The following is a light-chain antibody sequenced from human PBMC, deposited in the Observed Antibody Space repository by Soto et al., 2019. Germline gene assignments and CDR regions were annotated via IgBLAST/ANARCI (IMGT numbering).Light chain of an antibody. V-gene: IGKV3-11*01. J-gene: IGKJ4*01. Sequence: EIVLTQSPATLSLSPGEGATLSCRASQSVGSYLAWYQQKPGQAPRLLIYDASNRATGIPARFSGSGSGTAFTLTISSLEPEDFAVYYCQQRSNWPPLTFGGGTKVEIK. CDR1: QSVGSY. CDR2: DAS. CDR3: QQRSNWPPLT.